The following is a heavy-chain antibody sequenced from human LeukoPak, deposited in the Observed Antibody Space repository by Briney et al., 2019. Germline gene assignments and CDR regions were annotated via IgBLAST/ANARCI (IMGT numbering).Heavy chain of an antibody. CDR2: INSDGRST. V-gene: IGHV3-74*01. Sequence: PGGSLRPSCAASGFTFKNYWMHWVRQAPGKGLVWVSRINSDGRSTTYADSVKGRFTISRDNAKNTLYLQMNSLRAEDTALYYCARNTIAAAGDIDYWGQGTLVTVSS. D-gene: IGHD6-13*01. CDR1: GFTFKNYW. CDR3: ARNTIAAAGDIDY. J-gene: IGHJ4*02.